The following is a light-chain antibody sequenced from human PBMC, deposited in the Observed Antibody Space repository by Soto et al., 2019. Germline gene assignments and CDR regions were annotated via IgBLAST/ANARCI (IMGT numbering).Light chain of an antibody. CDR2: KAS. Sequence: DIQMTQSPSTLSASVGDRVTITCRASQSISSWLAWYQQKPGKAPKVLIYKASSLESGVPSRFSGSGSGTEFTLTISSLQPDDFATYYYQQCNSYPYTFGQGTKLEIK. J-gene: IGKJ2*01. CDR1: QSISSW. V-gene: IGKV1-5*03. CDR3: QQCNSYPYT.